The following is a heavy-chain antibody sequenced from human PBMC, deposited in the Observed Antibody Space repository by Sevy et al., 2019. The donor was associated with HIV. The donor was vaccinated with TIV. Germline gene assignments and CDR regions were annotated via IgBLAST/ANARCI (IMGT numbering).Heavy chain of an antibody. D-gene: IGHD2-15*01. V-gene: IGHV3-21*01. Sequence: GGSLRLSCAASGFTFSSYSMNWVRQAPGKGLEWVSSISSSSSYIYYADSVKGRFTISRDNPKNSLYLQMNSLRAEDTAVYYCARDRWVVAGYYYYYGMDVWGQGTTVTV. CDR2: ISSSSSYI. CDR3: ARDRWVVAGYYYYYGMDV. CDR1: GFTFSSYS. J-gene: IGHJ6*02.